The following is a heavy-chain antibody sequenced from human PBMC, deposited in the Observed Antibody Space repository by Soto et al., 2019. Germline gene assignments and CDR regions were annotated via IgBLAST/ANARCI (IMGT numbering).Heavy chain of an antibody. CDR1: GASISGSSAY. Sequence: SETLSLTCTVSGASISGSSAYWGWIRQPPGKGLEWIGSIYYSGSTYYNPSLNSRVTISVDTSKNQFSLKLNSVTAADTAVYYCARRLTGIGIDYWGQGTLVTVSS. D-gene: IGHD1-26*01. CDR3: ARRLTGIGIDY. CDR2: IYYSGST. V-gene: IGHV4-39*01. J-gene: IGHJ4*02.